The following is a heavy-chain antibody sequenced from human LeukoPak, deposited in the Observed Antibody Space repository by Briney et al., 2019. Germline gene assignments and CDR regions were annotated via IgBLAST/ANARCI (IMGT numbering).Heavy chain of an antibody. Sequence: ASVKVSCKASGYTFTSYDIKWVRQATGQGLEWMGWMNPNSGNTGYAQKFQGRVTMTRNTSISTAYMELSSLRSEDTAVYYCASGNYYGSGSYHYYYYYGMDVWGQGTTVTVSS. D-gene: IGHD3-10*01. CDR2: MNPNSGNT. CDR1: GYTFTSYD. V-gene: IGHV1-8*01. J-gene: IGHJ6*02. CDR3: ASGNYYGSGSYHYYYYYGMDV.